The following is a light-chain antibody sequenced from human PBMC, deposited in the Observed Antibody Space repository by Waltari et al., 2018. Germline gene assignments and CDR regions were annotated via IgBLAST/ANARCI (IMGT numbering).Light chain of an antibody. V-gene: IGLV1-44*01. J-gene: IGLJ2*01. CDR3: QSYDNSPYVI. Sequence: QSVLTQPPSASGTTGQRVTISCSGSSPNIGSNIVNWYQQVPGTTPKLLIYRNDQRPSGVPDRFSGSKSGTSASLAITGLQAEDEADYYCQSYDNSPYVIFGGGTKLTVL. CDR1: SPNIGSNI. CDR2: RND.